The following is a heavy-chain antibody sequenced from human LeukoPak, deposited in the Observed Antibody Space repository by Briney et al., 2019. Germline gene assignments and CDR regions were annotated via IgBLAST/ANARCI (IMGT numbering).Heavy chain of an antibody. CDR3: ARDRFSLYYYDSSGYYRGYFQH. CDR1: GFTFSSYS. J-gene: IGHJ1*01. V-gene: IGHV3-21*01. CDR2: ISSSSSYI. Sequence: GGSLRLSCAASGFTFSSYSINWVRQAPGKGLEWVSSISSSSSYIYYADSVKGRFTISRDNAKNSLYLQMNSLRAEDTAVYYCARDRFSLYYYDSSGYYRGYFQHWGQGTLVTVSS. D-gene: IGHD3-22*01.